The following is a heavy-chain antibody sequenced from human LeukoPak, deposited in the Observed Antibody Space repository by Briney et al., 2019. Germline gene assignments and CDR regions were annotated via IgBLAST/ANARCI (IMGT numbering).Heavy chain of an antibody. J-gene: IGHJ3*02. D-gene: IGHD2-21*02. CDR3: ARDLEVVTAMKLHDAFDI. CDR2: INPSGGST. V-gene: IGHV1-46*01. Sequence: ASVKVSCKASGYTFTSYYMHWVRQAPGQGLEWIGIINPSGGSTSYAQKFQGRVTMTRDTSTSTVYTELSSLRSEDTAVYYCARDLEVVTAMKLHDAFDIWGQGTMVTVSS. CDR1: GYTFTSYY.